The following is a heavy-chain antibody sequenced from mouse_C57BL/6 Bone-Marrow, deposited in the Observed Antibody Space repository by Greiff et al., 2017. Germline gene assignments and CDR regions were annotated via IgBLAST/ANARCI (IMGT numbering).Heavy chain of an antibody. J-gene: IGHJ2*01. V-gene: IGHV1-76*01. CDR1: GYTFTDYY. CDR3: ARGTVSDY. CDR2: IYPGSGNT. Sequence: VQLQQSGAELVRPGASVKLSCKASGYTFTDYYINWVKQRPGQGLEWIARIYPGSGNTYYNQKFQGKATLTAEKSSSTAYMQLSSLTSEDTAVYFCARGTVSDYWGQGTTLTVSS. D-gene: IGHD4-1*01.